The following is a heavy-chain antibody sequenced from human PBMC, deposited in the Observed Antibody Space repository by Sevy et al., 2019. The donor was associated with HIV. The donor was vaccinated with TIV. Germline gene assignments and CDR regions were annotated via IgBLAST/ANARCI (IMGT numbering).Heavy chain of an antibody. CDR1: GFIFRVYG. D-gene: IGHD6-25*01. V-gene: IGHV3-30*03. CDR2: ISYDGNTK. J-gene: IGHJ3*01. CDR3: ESQRKTYTSAWDGGELDF. Sequence: GGSLRLSCAASGFIFRVYGMHWVRQAPGKGLDWISYISYDGNTKYYADSVKGRFTTSRDNAKSTVFLEMNSLRPEDTALYYCESQRKTYTSAWDGGELDFWGQGTVVTVSS.